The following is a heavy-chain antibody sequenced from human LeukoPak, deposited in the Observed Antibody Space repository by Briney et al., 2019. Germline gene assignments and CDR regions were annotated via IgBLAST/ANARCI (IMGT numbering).Heavy chain of an antibody. D-gene: IGHD1-26*01. Sequence: SETLSLTCTVSGYSISSGYYWGWIRQPPGKGLEWIGSIYHSGSTYYNPSLKSRVTISVDTPKNQFSLKLSSVTAADTAVYYCARAGGTRGIEGIRLRGDAFDIWGQGTMVTVS. CDR2: IYHSGST. J-gene: IGHJ3*02. CDR3: ARAGGTRGIEGIRLRGDAFDI. V-gene: IGHV4-38-2*02. CDR1: GYSISSGYY.